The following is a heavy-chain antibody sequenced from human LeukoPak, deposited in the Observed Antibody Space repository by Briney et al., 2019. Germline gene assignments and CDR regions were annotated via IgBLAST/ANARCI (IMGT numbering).Heavy chain of an antibody. J-gene: IGHJ6*03. CDR2: IYFSGNT. CDR3: ARGPPYSSRWPQNVFYHMDV. Sequence: PSETLSLTCTVSGGSISSTDYYWGWIRQPPGKGLEWIASIYFSGNTYDNPSLKSRVSLSVDTSKNHFSLRLSSVTAADTAVYFCARGPPYSSRWPQNVFYHMDVWGKGTTVTVSS. CDR1: GGSISSTDYY. D-gene: IGHD6-13*01. V-gene: IGHV4-39*02.